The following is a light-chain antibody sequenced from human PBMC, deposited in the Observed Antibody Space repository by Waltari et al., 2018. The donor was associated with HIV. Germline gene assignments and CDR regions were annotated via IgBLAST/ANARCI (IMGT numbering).Light chain of an antibody. CDR1: RNDIGTYNY. CDR2: EVT. J-gene: IGLJ2*01. Sequence: QSALTQPASVSGSPGQSITISCTGTRNDIGTYNYVSWYQQHPGNVPKLLIYEVTKRPSGVSKRCAGSKSGNTASLTISGLQAEDEAAYYCCSYTSTTTSILFAGGTKLTVL. V-gene: IGLV2-14*01. CDR3: CSYTSTTTSIL.